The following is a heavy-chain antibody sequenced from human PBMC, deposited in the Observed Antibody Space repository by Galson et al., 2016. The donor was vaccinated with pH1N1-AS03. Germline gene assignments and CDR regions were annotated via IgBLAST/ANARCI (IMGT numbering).Heavy chain of an antibody. D-gene: IGHD1-7*01. J-gene: IGHJ5*02. CDR2: ISGSSTYI. CDR3: ARDRGWNYGGLDL. V-gene: IGHV3-21*01. Sequence: LSCAASGFTFSHYSMSWVRQAPGKGLEWVSSISGSSTYIYYADSVKGRFTISRDNMKKSLYLQLNSLRAEDTGIYYCARDRGWNYGGLDLWGQGTLVTVSS. CDR1: GFTFSHYS.